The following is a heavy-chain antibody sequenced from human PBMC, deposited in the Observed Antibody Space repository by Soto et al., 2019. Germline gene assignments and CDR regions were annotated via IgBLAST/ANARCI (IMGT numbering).Heavy chain of an antibody. CDR3: ARGRYLNGMDV. CDR1: GFSFSDYY. CDR2: ISSSGDII. Sequence: GGSLRLSCAVSGFSFSDYYMSWIRQAPGKGLEWVSYISSSGDIIYYADSVKGRFTISRDNAKNSLYLQMNSLRAEDTAVYYCARGRYLNGMDVWGQGTTVTVSS. D-gene: IGHD2-2*02. V-gene: IGHV3-11*01. J-gene: IGHJ6*02.